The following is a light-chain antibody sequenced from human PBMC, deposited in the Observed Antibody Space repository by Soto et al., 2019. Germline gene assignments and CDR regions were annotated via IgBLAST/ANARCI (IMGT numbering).Light chain of an antibody. CDR2: DAS. J-gene: IGKJ1*01. Sequence: DIQMTQSPSTLSASVGDRVTNTCRASQSISSWLAWYQQKPGKAPKLLIYDASSLESGVPSRFSGSGSGTEFTLTISSLQPDDFATYYCQQYNSWWTFGRGTKVDIK. CDR1: QSISSW. CDR3: QQYNSWWT. V-gene: IGKV1-5*01.